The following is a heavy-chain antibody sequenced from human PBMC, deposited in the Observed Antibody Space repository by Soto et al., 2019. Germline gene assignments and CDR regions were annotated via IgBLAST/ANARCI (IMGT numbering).Heavy chain of an antibody. D-gene: IGHD2-2*01. Sequence: SGGSLRLSCAASGFTFNNAWMNWVRQAPGKGLEWVGRIKSKTDGGTTDYAAPVKGRFTISRDDSRNTLYLQMNSLKTEDTAVYSCTTAIVVPRFDPWGQGTLVTVSS. V-gene: IGHV3-15*01. CDR2: IKSKTDGGTT. CDR3: TTAIVVPRFDP. J-gene: IGHJ5*02. CDR1: GFTFNNAW.